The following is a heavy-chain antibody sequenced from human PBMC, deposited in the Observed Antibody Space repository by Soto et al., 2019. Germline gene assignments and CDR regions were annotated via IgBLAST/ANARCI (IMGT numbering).Heavy chain of an antibody. V-gene: IGHV4-34*01. CDR3: ARGYGSNFDY. CDR1: GGSFSGYY. J-gene: IGHJ4*02. CDR2: INPHGST. Sequence: SETLSLTCAVYGGSFSGYYWSWIRQPPGKGLEWIGEINPHGSTHFHPSPKSRVTQSIDTAKNPFPLKLNPVTPAGPAVYYWARGYGSNFDYWGQGTLVTVSS. D-gene: IGHD6-19*01.